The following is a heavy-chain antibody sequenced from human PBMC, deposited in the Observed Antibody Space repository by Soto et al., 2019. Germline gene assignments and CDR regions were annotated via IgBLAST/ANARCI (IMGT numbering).Heavy chain of an antibody. V-gene: IGHV3-23*01. D-gene: IGHD6-13*01. CDR1: GFTFSSYA. CDR2: ISGSGGST. Sequence: EVQLLESGGGLVQPGGSLRLSCAASGFTFSSYAMSWVRQAPGKGLEWVSAISGSGGSTYYVDSVKGRFTISRDNSKNTLYLQMNSLRAEDTAVYYCAKGGYSSSWGQDAFDIWGQGTMVTVSS. CDR3: AKGGYSSSWGQDAFDI. J-gene: IGHJ3*02.